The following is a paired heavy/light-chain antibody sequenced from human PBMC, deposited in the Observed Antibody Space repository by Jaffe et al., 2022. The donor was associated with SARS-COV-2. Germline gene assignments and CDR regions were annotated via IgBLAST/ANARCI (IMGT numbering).Heavy chain of an antibody. D-gene: IGHD1-26*01. CDR3: ARVNVGADALVY. V-gene: IGHV1-18*01. CDR2: ISGYNGNT. J-gene: IGHJ4*02. Sequence: QVHLVQSGAEVKKPGASVKVSCKASGYSFTNHGITWVRQAPGQGLEWMGWISGYNGNTNYAQKLQGRVTMTTDTSTTTAYMELRSLRSDDTAIYYCARVNVGADALVYWGQGTLVTVSS. CDR1: GYSFTNHG.
Light chain of an antibody. CDR3: QQYYSKPLT. CDR1: QSVLYSSNNKNY. V-gene: IGKV4-1*01. CDR2: WAS. J-gene: IGKJ4*01. Sequence: DIVMTQSPDSLAVSLGERATINCKSSQSVLYSSNNKNYLAWYQQKPGQPPKLLIYWASTRESGVPDRFSGSGSGTDFTLTISSLQAEDAAVYYCQQYYSKPLTFGGGTKVEMK.